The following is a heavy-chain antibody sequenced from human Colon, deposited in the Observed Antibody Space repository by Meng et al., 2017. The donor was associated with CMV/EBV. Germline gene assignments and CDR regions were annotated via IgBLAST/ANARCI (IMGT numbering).Heavy chain of an antibody. J-gene: IGHJ6*02. CDR3: ARESIAMVRGYGMDV. CDR2: MSTRGLSI. D-gene: IGHD3-10*01. Sequence: GESLKISCGASGFTFSDYYMTWIRQAPGKGLEWVASMSTRGLSINYADSVKGRFTISRDNAKNSLYLQINSRRADDTAVYYCARESIAMVRGYGMDVWGQGTTVTVSS. V-gene: IGHV3-11*01. CDR1: GFTFSDYY.